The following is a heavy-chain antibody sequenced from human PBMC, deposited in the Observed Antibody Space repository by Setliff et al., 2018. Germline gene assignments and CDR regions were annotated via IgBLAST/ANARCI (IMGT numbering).Heavy chain of an antibody. Sequence: ASVKVSCKASGYTFTSYGISWVRQAPGQGLEWMGWISAYNGNTNYAQKLQGRVTMTTDTSTSTAYMELRSLRSDDTAVYYCARESGYYYDSSGYYTDAFDIWGQGTMVTVSS. CDR2: ISAYNGNT. CDR3: ARESGYYYDSSGYYTDAFDI. D-gene: IGHD3-22*01. J-gene: IGHJ3*02. V-gene: IGHV1-18*01. CDR1: GYTFTSYG.